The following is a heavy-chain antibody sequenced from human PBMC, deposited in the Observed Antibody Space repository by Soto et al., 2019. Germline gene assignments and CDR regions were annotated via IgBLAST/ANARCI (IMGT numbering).Heavy chain of an antibody. V-gene: IGHV3-21*01. D-gene: IGHD2-15*01. CDR3: ARDCSGGSCYPGMDV. J-gene: IGHJ6*02. Sequence: EAQLEESGGGLVKPGGSLRLSCAASGFNFNSYTINWVRQAPGKRLEWLSSISSSGYIFSTDSVRGRFTISRDNAKNSVYLQIHSLRAEDTAVYFCARDCSGGSCYPGMDVWGQGTTVTVSS. CDR2: ISSSGYI. CDR1: GFNFNSYT.